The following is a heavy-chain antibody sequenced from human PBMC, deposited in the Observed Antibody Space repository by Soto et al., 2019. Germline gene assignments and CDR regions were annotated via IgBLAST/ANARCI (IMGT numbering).Heavy chain of an antibody. Sequence: PSETLSLTCNVSGASVSHGYWSWIRQPPGKGLEWIGFMYFGGSFNYNPSLTSRATISVETSKNQFSMKLTSVTASDTAVYYCARSCSSTSCYPNYYYYGMDVWGQGTTVT. CDR2: MYFGGSF. CDR1: GASVSHGY. V-gene: IGHV4-59*02. CDR3: ARSCSSTSCYPNYYYYGMDV. D-gene: IGHD2-2*01. J-gene: IGHJ6*02.